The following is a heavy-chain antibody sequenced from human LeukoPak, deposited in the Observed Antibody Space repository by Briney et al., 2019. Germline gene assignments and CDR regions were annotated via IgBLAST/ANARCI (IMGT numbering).Heavy chain of an antibody. V-gene: IGHV1-69*13. CDR3: ARAEHYYGSGSYYTSTNWFDP. Sequence: ASVTVSCKASGGTFSSYAISWVRQAPGQGLEWMGGIIPIFGTANYAQKFQGRVTITADESTSTAYMELSSLRSEDTAVYYCARAEHYYGSGSYYTSTNWFDPWGQGTLVTVSS. CDR1: GGTFSSYA. J-gene: IGHJ5*02. D-gene: IGHD3-10*01. CDR2: IIPIFGTA.